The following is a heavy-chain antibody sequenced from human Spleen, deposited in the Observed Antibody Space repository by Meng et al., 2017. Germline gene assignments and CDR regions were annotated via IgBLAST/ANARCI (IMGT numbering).Heavy chain of an antibody. Sequence: QVQLQQWGEGLLKPSETLSLTCVVSGGSFSDYYWSWIRQSPGKGLEWIGEINHSGSTNYNPSLESRATISVDTSQNNLSLKLSSVTAADSAVYYCARGPTTMAHDFDYWGQGTLVTVSS. CDR3: ARGPTTMAHDFDY. CDR1: GGSFSDYY. CDR2: INHSGST. V-gene: IGHV4-34*01. D-gene: IGHD4-11*01. J-gene: IGHJ4*02.